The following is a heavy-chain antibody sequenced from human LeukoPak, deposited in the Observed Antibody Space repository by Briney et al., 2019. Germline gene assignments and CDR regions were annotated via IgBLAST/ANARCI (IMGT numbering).Heavy chain of an antibody. CDR1: GFTLGDSA. Sequence: GGSLRLSCIASGFTLGDSAMSWFRQAPGKGLEWVGFISSKAFGGTTDYAASVKGRFTISRDDSKSIAYLQMNSLKTEDTAVYFCSRDSYGHDPRNSFDYWGQGTLVTVSS. CDR3: SRDSYGHDPRNSFDY. D-gene: IGHD5-18*01. J-gene: IGHJ4*02. CDR2: ISSKAFGGTT. V-gene: IGHV3-49*03.